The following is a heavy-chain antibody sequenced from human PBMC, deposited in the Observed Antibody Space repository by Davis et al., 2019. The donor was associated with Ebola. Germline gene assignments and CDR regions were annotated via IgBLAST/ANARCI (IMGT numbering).Heavy chain of an antibody. V-gene: IGHV3-33*08. J-gene: IGHJ4*02. CDR2: IWYDGSNK. D-gene: IGHD3-10*01. Sequence: PGGSLRLSCAASGFTFSSYGMHWVRQAPGKGLEWVAVIWYDGSNKYYADSVKGRFTISRDNSKNTLYLQMNSLRAEDTAVYYCANSGSYYNEWFEPFDYWGQGTLVTVSS. CDR1: GFTFSSYG. CDR3: ANSGSYYNEWFEPFDY.